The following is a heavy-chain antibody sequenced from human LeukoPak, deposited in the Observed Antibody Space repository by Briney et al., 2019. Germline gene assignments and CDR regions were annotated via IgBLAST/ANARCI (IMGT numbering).Heavy chain of an antibody. Sequence: ASVKVSCKASGYTFTSYGISWVRQAPGQGLEWMGWISAYNGNTNYAQKLQGGVTMTTDTSTSTAYMELRSLRSDDTAVYYCARDQWGYYYDSSGYYSVDAFDIWGQGTMVTVSS. D-gene: IGHD3-22*01. CDR3: ARDQWGYYYDSSGYYSVDAFDI. J-gene: IGHJ3*02. CDR1: GYTFTSYG. V-gene: IGHV1-18*01. CDR2: ISAYNGNT.